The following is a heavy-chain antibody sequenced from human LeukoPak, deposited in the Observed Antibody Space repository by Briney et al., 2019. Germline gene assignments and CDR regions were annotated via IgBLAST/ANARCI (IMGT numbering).Heavy chain of an antibody. J-gene: IGHJ4*02. D-gene: IGHD3-10*01. CDR3: ARWYYYGSGSLDY. CDR1: GFTLSSYA. CDR2: ISGSSGST. V-gene: IGHV3-23*01. Sequence: PGGSLRLSCAASGFTLSSYAMSWVRQAPGKGLEWVSGISGSSGSTYYADSVKGRFTISRDNSKNTLYLQMNSLRAEDTAVYYCARWYYYGSGSLDYWGQGTLVTVSS.